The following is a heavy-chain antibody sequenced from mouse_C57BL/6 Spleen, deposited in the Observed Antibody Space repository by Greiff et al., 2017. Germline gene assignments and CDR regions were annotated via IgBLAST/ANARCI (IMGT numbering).Heavy chain of an antibody. D-gene: IGHD1-1*01. V-gene: IGHV2-9-1*01. CDR2: IWTGGGT. Sequence: QVQLQQSGPGLVAPSQSLSITCTVSGFSLTSYAISWVRQPPGKGLEWLGVIWTGGGTNYNSPHKSSSSISKDNSKSQVFLKMNSLQTDDTARYYCARNSPYYYGSSYDYYAMDYWGQGTSVTVSS. CDR1: GFSLTSYA. J-gene: IGHJ4*01. CDR3: ARNSPYYYGSSYDYYAMDY.